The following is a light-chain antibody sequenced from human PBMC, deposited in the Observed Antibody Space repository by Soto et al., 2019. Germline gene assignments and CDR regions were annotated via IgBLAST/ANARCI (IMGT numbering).Light chain of an antibody. CDR3: QHYNSYSQA. J-gene: IGKJ1*01. Sequence: QITESPPALSASLLDIVTITCRASQGINTWLAWYQQRPGKAPRLLIYQASISKSGVPSRFSGSGSGTEFTLTISSLQSDDFATYHCQHYNSYSQAFGQGTKVDIK. CDR2: QAS. V-gene: IGKV1-5*03. CDR1: QGINTW.